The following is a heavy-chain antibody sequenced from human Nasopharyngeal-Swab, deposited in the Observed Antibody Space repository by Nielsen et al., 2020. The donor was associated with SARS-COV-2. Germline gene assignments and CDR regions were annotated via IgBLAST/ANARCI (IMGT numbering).Heavy chain of an antibody. V-gene: IGHV3-48*03. J-gene: IGHJ4*02. CDR2: ISSDGRTI. D-gene: IGHD1-20*01. Sequence: GESLKISCAASGFSFNLYEMNWVRQAPGKGLEWVSYISSDGRTIYYADSVKGRFTMSRDNAKNSLYLQMNSLRAEDTAVYYCARSVHNWNAVFDYWGQGTLVTVSS. CDR1: GFSFNLYE. CDR3: ARSVHNWNAVFDY.